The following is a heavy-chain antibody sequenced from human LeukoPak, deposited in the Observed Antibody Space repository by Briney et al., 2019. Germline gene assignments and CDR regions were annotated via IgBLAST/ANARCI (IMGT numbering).Heavy chain of an antibody. CDR3: AKSGDFWSGYYSNPFDY. J-gene: IGHJ4*02. Sequence: GGSLRLSCAASGFTFSTNAMSWVRQAPGKGLEWVSGIGGDSRTHYADSVEGRFTISRDTSKSVLYLQMNSLRAEDTAVYYCAKSGDFWSGYYSNPFDYWGQGTLVTVSS. CDR1: GFTFSTNA. V-gene: IGHV3-23*01. CDR2: IGGDSRT. D-gene: IGHD3-3*01.